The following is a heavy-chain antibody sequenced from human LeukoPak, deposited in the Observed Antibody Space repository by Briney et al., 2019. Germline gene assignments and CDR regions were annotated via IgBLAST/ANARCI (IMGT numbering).Heavy chain of an antibody. D-gene: IGHD2-2*02. V-gene: IGHV6-1*01. CDR2: TYYRSKWYN. CDR1: GDSVSSNSAA. Sequence: SQILSLTCAISGDSVSSNSAAWNWIRQSPSRGLEWLGRTYYRSKWYNDYAVSVKSRITINPDTSKNQFSLQLNSVTPEDTAVYYCARIVVVPAATPGRYFYYGMDVWGKGTTVTVSS. J-gene: IGHJ6*04. CDR3: ARIVVVPAATPGRYFYYGMDV.